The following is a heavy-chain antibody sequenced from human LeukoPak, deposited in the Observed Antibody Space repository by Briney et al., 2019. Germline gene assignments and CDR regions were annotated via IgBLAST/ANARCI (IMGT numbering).Heavy chain of an antibody. CDR1: GGSISSSSYY. CDR2: IYYSGST. V-gene: IGHV4-39*01. J-gene: IGHJ3*02. Sequence: KPSETLSLTCTVSGGSISSSSYYWGWIRQPPGKGLEWIGSIYYSGSTYYNPSLKSRVTISVDTSKNQFSLKLSSVTAADTAVYYCARHTIVVITLGAFDIWGQGTMVTVSS. D-gene: IGHD3-22*01. CDR3: ARHTIVVITLGAFDI.